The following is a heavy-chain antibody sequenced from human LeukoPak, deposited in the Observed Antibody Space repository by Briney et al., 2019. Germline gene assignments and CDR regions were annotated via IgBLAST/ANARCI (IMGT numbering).Heavy chain of an antibody. CDR3: ARIRIPLYYFDY. Sequence: GGSLRLSCAASGFTVSSNYMSWVRQAPGKGLEWVSVIYSGGSTYYADSVKGRFTISRDNSKNTLYLQMNSLRAEDTAVYYCARIRIPLYYFDYWGQGTLVTVSS. CDR1: GFTVSSNY. J-gene: IGHJ4*02. D-gene: IGHD5-18*01. V-gene: IGHV3-53*01. CDR2: IYSGGST.